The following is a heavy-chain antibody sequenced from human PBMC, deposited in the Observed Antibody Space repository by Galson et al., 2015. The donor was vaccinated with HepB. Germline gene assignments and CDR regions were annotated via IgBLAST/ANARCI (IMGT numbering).Heavy chain of an antibody. CDR1: GFTFSSYS. CDR2: ISSSSSYI. J-gene: IGHJ4*02. D-gene: IGHD6-19*01. Sequence: SLRLSCAASGFTFSSYSMNWVRQAPGKGLEWVSSISSSSSYIYYADSVKGRFTISRDNAKNSLYLQMNSLRAEDTAVYYCATRGWAVAGTPFDYWGQGTLVTVSS. CDR3: ATRGWAVAGTPFDY. V-gene: IGHV3-21*01.